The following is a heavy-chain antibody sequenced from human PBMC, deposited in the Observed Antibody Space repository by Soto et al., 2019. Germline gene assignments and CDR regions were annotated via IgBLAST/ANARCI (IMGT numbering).Heavy chain of an antibody. Sequence: EVQMVETGGGLSQPGGSLRLSCAVSGFIVSSKYMTWVRQAPGKGLEWVSVIYTGGSTHYADSARGRFTISRDSSKNTLQLQMNSLRAEDAAVYYCTTYTGYGMDVWGQGTTVTVSS. CDR3: TTYTGYGMDV. D-gene: IGHD3-16*01. J-gene: IGHJ6*02. CDR2: IYTGGST. CDR1: GFIVSSKY. V-gene: IGHV3-53*02.